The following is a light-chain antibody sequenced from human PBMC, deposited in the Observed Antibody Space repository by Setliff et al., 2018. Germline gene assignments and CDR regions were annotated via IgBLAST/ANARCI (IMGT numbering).Light chain of an antibody. CDR3: LSYTNSDTVV. CDR2: EVT. Sequence: QSALAQPPSASGSPGQSLTISCTGTSRDIGAYDYVSWYQQHPGKAPKLMIYEVTKRPSGVPDRFSGSKSGNTASLTISGLQAEDEADYYCLSYTNSDTVVFGTGTKV. CDR1: SRDIGAYDY. V-gene: IGLV2-8*01. J-gene: IGLJ1*01.